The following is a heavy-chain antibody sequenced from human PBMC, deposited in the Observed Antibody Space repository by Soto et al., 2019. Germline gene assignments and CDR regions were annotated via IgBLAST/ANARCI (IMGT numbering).Heavy chain of an antibody. CDR1: GYTFTSYA. CDR3: ARFGRRNTAMSRTWFDP. CDR2: INTNTGNP. J-gene: IGHJ5*02. V-gene: IGHV7-4-1*01. Sequence: ASVKVSCKASGYTFTSYAMNWVRQAPGQGLEWMGWINTNTGNPTYAQGFTGRFVFSLDTSVSTAYLQICSLKAEDTAVYYCARFGRRNTAMSRTWFDPWGRGTLVTVSS. D-gene: IGHD5-18*01.